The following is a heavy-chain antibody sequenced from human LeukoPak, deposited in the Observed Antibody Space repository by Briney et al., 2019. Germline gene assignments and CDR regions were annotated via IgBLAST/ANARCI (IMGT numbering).Heavy chain of an antibody. Sequence: ASVKVSCKASGYTFTSYDINWVRQATGQGLEWMGWMNPNSGGTNYAQKFQGRVTMTRDTSISTAYMELSRLRSDDTAVYYCARPTLDCCYTGTTDYYYMDVWGKGTTVTVSS. J-gene: IGHJ6*03. V-gene: IGHV1-2*02. D-gene: IGHD2-2*02. CDR2: MNPNSGGT. CDR1: GYTFTSYD. CDR3: ARPTLDCCYTGTTDYYYMDV.